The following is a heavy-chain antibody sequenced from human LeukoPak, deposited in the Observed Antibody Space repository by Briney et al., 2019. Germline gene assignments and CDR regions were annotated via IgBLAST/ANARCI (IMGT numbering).Heavy chain of an antibody. D-gene: IGHD3-22*01. CDR2: INPNSGYT. V-gene: IGHV1-2*02. CDR3: ARGPHDSSGFPFDS. J-gene: IGHJ4*02. Sequence: GASVKVSCKASGYTFTSYGISWVRQAPGQGLEWMGWINPNSGYTNYAQRFQGRVTMTRDTSITTAYMELSRLKSDDTAVYYCARGPHDSSGFPFDSWGQGTLVTVSS. CDR1: GYTFTSYG.